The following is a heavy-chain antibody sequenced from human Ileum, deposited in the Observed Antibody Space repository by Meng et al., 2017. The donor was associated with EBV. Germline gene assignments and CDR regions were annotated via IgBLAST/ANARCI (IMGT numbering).Heavy chain of an antibody. CDR2: ISGSGGSA. D-gene: IGHD6-19*01. J-gene: IGHJ4*02. CDR1: GLSFSDND. Sequence: LGSGGGLVQPRGSLGLTCARAGLSFSDNDISWVRQPPGKGLEWVSAISGSGGSAYYGDSVKGRFTISRDNSKSSVYLHMNSLGADDAAVYYCAKDVAAGTYFDFWGRGTLVTVSS. CDR3: AKDVAAGTYFDF. V-gene: IGHV3-23*01.